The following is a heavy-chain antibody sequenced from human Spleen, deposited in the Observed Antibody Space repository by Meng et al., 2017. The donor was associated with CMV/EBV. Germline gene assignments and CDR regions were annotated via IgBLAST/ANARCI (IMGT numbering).Heavy chain of an antibody. CDR2: ISGTGTRT. Sequence: GESLKISCAASGFTVSSNYMSWVRQAPGKGLEWVSVISGTGTRTLYADSVKGRFTISRDNSRNTLYLQMNSLRAEDTAVYYCAKEYRVTIFGVVNGYYYYGMDVWGQGTTVTVSS. D-gene: IGHD3-3*01. CDR3: AKEYRVTIFGVVNGYYYYGMDV. V-gene: IGHV3-66*03. J-gene: IGHJ6*02. CDR1: GFTVSSNY.